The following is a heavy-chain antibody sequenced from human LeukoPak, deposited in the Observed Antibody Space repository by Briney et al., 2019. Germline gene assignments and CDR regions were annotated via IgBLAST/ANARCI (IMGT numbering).Heavy chain of an antibody. CDR1: GFTFSDYI. CDR3: ARERRQWQPFDI. D-gene: IGHD6-19*01. CDR2: ISSGGTI. J-gene: IGHJ3*02. V-gene: IGHV3-69-1*01. Sequence: GGSLRLSCAASGFTFSDYIINWVRQAPGKGLEWISYISSGGTIYYADSVKGRFTISRDDTDNSLFLQMSSLRAEDTAVYYCARERRQWQPFDIWGQGTMVTVSS.